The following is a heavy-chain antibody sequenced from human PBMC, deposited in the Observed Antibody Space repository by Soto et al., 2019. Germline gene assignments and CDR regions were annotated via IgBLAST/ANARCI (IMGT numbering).Heavy chain of an antibody. J-gene: IGHJ3*02. V-gene: IGHV3-48*02. CDR1: GFTFSSYS. CDR2: ISSSSSTI. Sequence: EVQLVESGGGLVQPGGSLRLSCAASGFTFSSYSINWVRQAPGKGLEWVSYISSSSSTIYYADSVKGRFTISRDNAKNSLYLQMNSLRDEDTAVYYCARIGGRCSSTSCSDGDAFDIWGQGTMVTVSS. CDR3: ARIGGRCSSTSCSDGDAFDI. D-gene: IGHD2-2*01.